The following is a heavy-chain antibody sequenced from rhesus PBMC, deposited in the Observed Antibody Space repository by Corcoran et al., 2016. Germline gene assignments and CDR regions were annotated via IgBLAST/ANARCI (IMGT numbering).Heavy chain of an antibody. J-gene: IGHJ4*01. CDR3: ARDPGSSGWSGDY. V-gene: IGHV4-165*01. Sequence: QVQLQESGPGLVKPSETLSLTCAVSGGSFSGDYWGWLRQPPGKGLEWIGYISGSSGRPDYHPALKSRVTISTDTSKGQFSLKLSSVTAADTAVYYCARDPGSSGWSGDYWGQGVLVTVSS. D-gene: IGHD6S26*01. CDR1: GGSFSGDY. CDR2: ISGSSGRP.